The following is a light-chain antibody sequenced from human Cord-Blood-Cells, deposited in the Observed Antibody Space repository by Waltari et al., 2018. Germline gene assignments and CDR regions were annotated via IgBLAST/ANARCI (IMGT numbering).Light chain of an antibody. J-gene: IGLJ3*02. CDR1: SGSVSPSSH. V-gene: IGLV8-61*01. CDR3: VLYMGSGIWV. Sequence: QTVVTQEPSFQVSPGGTDNHTCGLSSGSVSPSSHPSWYHQTPGQAPRTLIYRTNTRASGVPDRFSGSILGNKAALTITGAQADDESDYYCVLYMGSGIWVFGGGTKLTVL. CDR2: RTN.